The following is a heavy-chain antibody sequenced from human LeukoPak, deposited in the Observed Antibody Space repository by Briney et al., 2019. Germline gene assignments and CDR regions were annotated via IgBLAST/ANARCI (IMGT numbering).Heavy chain of an antibody. V-gene: IGHV3-30*04. CDR1: GFTFSSYA. CDR3: ARGPKSDAFDI. Sequence: HTGRSLRLSCAASGFTFSSYAMHWVRQAPGKGLEWVAVILYDGSNKYYADSVKGRFTISRDNSKNTLYLQMNSLRAEDTAVYYCARGPKSDAFDIWGQGTMVTVSS. J-gene: IGHJ3*02. CDR2: ILYDGSNK.